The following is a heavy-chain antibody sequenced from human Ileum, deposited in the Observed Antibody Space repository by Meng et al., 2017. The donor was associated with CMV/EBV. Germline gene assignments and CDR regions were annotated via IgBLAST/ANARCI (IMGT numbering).Heavy chain of an antibody. CDR3: AKDWTEGNSGLHYY. CDR2: IWSHGSNE. Sequence: SCSASGFSFTNSCIHWVRQAPGKGLEWVAVIWSHGSNEYYADSVKGRFTISRDDSKSTVYLQMNSLRAEDTALYYCAKDWTEGNSGLHYYWGQGTLVTVSS. V-gene: IGHV3-33*06. CDR1: GFSFTNSC. D-gene: IGHD4-23*01. J-gene: IGHJ4*02.